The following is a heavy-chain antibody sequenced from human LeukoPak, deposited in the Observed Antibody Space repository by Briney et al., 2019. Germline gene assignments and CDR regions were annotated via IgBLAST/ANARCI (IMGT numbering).Heavy chain of an antibody. V-gene: IGHV4-39*01. CDR1: GGSISSSSYY. CDR2: IYYSGST. D-gene: IGHD3-10*01. J-gene: IGHJ4*02. Sequence: SETLSLTCTVSGGSISSSSYYWGWIRQPPGKGLEWIGSIYYSGSTYYNPSLKSRVTISVDTSKNQFSLKLSSVTAADTAVYYCARRNYYGSGSLYWGQGTLVTVSS. CDR3: ARRNYYGSGSLY.